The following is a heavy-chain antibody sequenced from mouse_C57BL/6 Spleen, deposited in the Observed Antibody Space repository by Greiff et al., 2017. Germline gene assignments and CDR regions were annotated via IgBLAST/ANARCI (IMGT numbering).Heavy chain of an antibody. V-gene: IGHV2-2*01. Sequence: VQLVESGPGLVQPSPRLSITCTVSGFSLTSYGVHWVRQSPGKGLEWLGVIWSGGSTDYTAAFISRLSISKDKSKRQVFFKMNSMHADGTAIYYCARARYIDGWGEGTTVTVSS. J-gene: IGHJ1*01. CDR3: ARARYIDG. CDR1: GFSLTSYG. CDR2: IWSGGST.